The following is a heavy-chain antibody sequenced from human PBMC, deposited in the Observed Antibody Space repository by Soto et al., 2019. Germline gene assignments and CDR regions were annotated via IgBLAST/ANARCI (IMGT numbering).Heavy chain of an antibody. V-gene: IGHV4-59*01. J-gene: IGHJ5*02. CDR1: GGSISSYY. CDR3: ARGAYDFWSGYQNWFDP. D-gene: IGHD3-3*01. CDR2: IYYSGST. Sequence: PSETLSLTCTVSGGSISSYYWSWIRQPPGKGLEWIGYIYYSGSTNYNPSLKSRVTISVDTSKNQFSLKLSSVTAADTAVYYCARGAYDFWSGYQNWFDPWGQGTLVTVSS.